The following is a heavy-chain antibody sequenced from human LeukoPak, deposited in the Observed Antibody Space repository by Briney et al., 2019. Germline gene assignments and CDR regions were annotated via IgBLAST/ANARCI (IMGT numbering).Heavy chain of an antibody. V-gene: IGHV1-69*02. CDR1: GGTFSSYT. Sequence: SVRVSCKASGGTFSSYTISWVRQAPGQGLEWMGRIIPILGIANYAQKFQGRVTITADKSTSTAYMELSSLRSEDTAVYYCARYQYYYDSSGYPVDYWGQGTLVTVSS. CDR2: IIPILGIA. CDR3: ARYQYYYDSSGYPVDY. D-gene: IGHD3-22*01. J-gene: IGHJ4*02.